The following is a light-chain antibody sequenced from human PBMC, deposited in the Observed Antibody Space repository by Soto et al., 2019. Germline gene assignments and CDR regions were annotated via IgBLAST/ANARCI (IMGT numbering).Light chain of an antibody. V-gene: IGKV3-20*01. Sequence: ENVLTQSPGTLSLSPGERATLSCRASQSVSSSYLAGYQQKPGQAPRLLIYGASSRATGIPDRFSGSGSGTDFTLTISRLEPEDFAVYYCQQYGSSPRTFGQGTKVEIK. CDR2: GAS. CDR1: QSVSSSY. CDR3: QQYGSSPRT. J-gene: IGKJ1*01.